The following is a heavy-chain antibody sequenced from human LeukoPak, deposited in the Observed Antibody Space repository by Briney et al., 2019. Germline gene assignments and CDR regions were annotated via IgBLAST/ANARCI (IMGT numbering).Heavy chain of an antibody. Sequence: SETLSLTCAVYGGSFSGYYCSWIRQPPGKGLEWIGEINHSGSTSYNPSLKSRVTISVDTSKNQFSLKLSSVTAADTAVYYCARGRRQQRVHGRCWFDPWGQGTLVTVSS. J-gene: IGHJ5*02. CDR2: INHSGST. CDR3: ARGRRQQRVHGRCWFDP. V-gene: IGHV4-34*01. CDR1: GGSFSGYY. D-gene: IGHD6-13*01.